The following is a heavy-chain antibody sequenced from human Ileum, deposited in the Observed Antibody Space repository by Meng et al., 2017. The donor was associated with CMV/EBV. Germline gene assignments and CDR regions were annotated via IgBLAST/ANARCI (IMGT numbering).Heavy chain of an antibody. D-gene: IGHD1-1*01. CDR3: ARDRGWKQFDY. J-gene: IGHJ4*02. CDR2: IKEDGSQK. Sequence: GGPLRLSCAVSGLTFNRYWMSWVRQAPGKGPEWVADIKEDGSQKYYVDSVKGRFTISRDNVKNSLYLQMNSLRAEDTAVYYCARDRGWKQFDYWGQGTLVTVSS. V-gene: IGHV3-7*01. CDR1: GLTFNRYW.